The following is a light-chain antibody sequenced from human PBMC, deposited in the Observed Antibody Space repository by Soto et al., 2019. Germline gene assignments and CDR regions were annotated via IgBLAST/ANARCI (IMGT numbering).Light chain of an antibody. J-gene: IGKJ5*01. CDR1: QSIRTN. CDR2: GAS. CDR3: QQYNHWTSIT. Sequence: EIVMTQSPATLSVSPGERAILSCSASQSIRTNVAWYQQRPGQAPRLLIYGASTRATDIPARFSGSGSETEFTLTIIILQSEDSAIYYCQQYNHWTSITFGRGTRLEF. V-gene: IGKV3-15*01.